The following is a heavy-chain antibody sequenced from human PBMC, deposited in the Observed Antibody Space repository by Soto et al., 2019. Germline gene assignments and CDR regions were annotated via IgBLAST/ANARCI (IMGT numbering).Heavy chain of an antibody. CDR1: GFTFSSYW. V-gene: IGHV3-74*01. J-gene: IGHJ5*02. CDR2: INSDGSST. D-gene: IGHD6-13*01. CDR3: ARGRNGYSRSWQPPAEPDWFDP. Sequence: VQLVESGGGLVQPGGSLRLSCAASGFTFSSYWMHWVRQAPGKGLVWVSRINSDGSSTSYADSVKGRFTISRDNAKNTLYRQMNSLRAENTAVYYCARGRNGYSRSWQPPAEPDWFDPWGQGTLVTVSS.